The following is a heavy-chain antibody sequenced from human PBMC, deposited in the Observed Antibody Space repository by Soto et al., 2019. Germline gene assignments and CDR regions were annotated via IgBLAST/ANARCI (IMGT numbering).Heavy chain of an antibody. Sequence: EVQLVESGGGLVQPGGSLTLSCAASGFTFSNYGMIWARQAPGKGLEWVTHINSAAEVISYSDSVRGRFTVSRDDAKNSLYLQMNSLSADDTAIYYCARDPDGINDFDSLGRGTLVTVSS. V-gene: IGHV3-48*04. D-gene: IGHD1-20*01. J-gene: IGHJ4*02. CDR2: INSAAEVI. CDR3: ARDPDGINDFDS. CDR1: GFTFSNYG.